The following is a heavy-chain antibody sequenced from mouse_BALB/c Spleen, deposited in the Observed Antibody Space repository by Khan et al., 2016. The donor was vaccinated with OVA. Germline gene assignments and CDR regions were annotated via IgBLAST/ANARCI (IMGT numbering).Heavy chain of an antibody. Sequence: QVQLQQSGAELVKPGASVKMSCKASGYTFTSYTMHWVKQRPGQGLEWIGYINPSSGYTKYNQKFKDKATLTADKSSSTAYMQLSSLTSEHSAVYYCARKSTRASYWGQGTTLTVSS. CDR1: GYTFTSYT. D-gene: IGHD3-1*01. V-gene: IGHV1-4*01. CDR2: INPSSGYT. CDR3: ARKSTRASY. J-gene: IGHJ2*01.